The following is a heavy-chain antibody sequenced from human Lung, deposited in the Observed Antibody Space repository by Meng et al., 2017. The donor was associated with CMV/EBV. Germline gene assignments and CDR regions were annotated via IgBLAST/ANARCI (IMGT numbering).Heavy chain of an antibody. Sequence: GGSLRLSCAASGFTFSSYAMSWVRQAPGKGLEWVSVFYRGDFGTNYVDSVKGRFTISKDYSSNTLYLQMNSLRVEDTAVYYCVKDDTSGWGDYWGQGTLVTVSS. J-gene: IGHJ4*02. CDR3: VKDDTSGWGDY. D-gene: IGHD2-2*01. V-gene: IGHV3-23*03. CDR1: GFTFSSYA. CDR2: FYRGDFGT.